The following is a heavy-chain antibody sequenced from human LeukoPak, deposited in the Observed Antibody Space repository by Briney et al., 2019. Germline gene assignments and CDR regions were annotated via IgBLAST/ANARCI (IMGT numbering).Heavy chain of an antibody. D-gene: IGHD4-17*01. J-gene: IGHJ4*02. CDR2: IKSKSDGGTT. V-gene: IGHV3-15*01. Sequence: GGSLRLSCAASGFTFTNAWMSWVRQAPGKGLEWVGRIKSKSDGGTTDYAAPVKGRFTISRDDSKNTLYLQMNSLKTEDTATYYCTTALYGDYYFDYWGQGTPVTVSS. CDR3: TTALYGDYYFDY. CDR1: GFTFTNAW.